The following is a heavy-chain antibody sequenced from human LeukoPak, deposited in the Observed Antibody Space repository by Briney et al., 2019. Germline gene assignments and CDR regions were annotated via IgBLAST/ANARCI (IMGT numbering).Heavy chain of an antibody. Sequence: ASVKVSCKASGYXFTGYYIHWVRQAPGQGLEWMGWINPNSGGTNYAQKFQGRVTMTRDTSISTAYMELSRLRSDDTAVYYCAREGDIVVVPAAYDYWGQGTLVTVSS. D-gene: IGHD2-2*01. CDR1: GYXFTGYY. J-gene: IGHJ4*02. CDR2: INPNSGGT. CDR3: AREGDIVVVPAAYDY. V-gene: IGHV1-2*02.